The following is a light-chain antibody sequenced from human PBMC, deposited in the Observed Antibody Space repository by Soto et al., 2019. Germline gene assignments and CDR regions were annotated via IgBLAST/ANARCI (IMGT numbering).Light chain of an antibody. V-gene: IGLV2-23*01. CDR1: XSDVGSYNL. J-gene: IGLJ2*01. Sequence: QSALTQPASVSGSPGQSITISCTGTXSDVGSYNLVSWYQQHPGKAPKLMIYEDTKRPSGVSNRFSGSKSGNTASLTISGLQAEDEADYYCSSYAGSNTYVVFGGGTKVTVL. CDR3: SSYAGSNTYVV. CDR2: EDT.